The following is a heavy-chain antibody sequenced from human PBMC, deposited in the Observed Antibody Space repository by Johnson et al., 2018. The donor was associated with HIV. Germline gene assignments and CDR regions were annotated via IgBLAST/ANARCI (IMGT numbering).Heavy chain of an antibody. D-gene: IGHD1-26*01. CDR2: ISYDGSNK. Sequence: QVQLVESGGGVVQPGRSLRLSCAASGFTFSSYGMHWVRQAPGKGLEWVAVISYDGSNKYYVDSVKGRFTISRDNSKNTLYLQMNSLRAEDTAVCCWAKGGQWERLAAFDIWGQGKMVTVSS. J-gene: IGHJ3*02. CDR3: AKGGQWERLAAFDI. V-gene: IGHV3-30*18. CDR1: GFTFSSYG.